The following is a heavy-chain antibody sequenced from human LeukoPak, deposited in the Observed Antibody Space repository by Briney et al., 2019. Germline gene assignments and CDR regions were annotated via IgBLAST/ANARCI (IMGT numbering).Heavy chain of an antibody. D-gene: IGHD1-20*01. CDR1: GVTLSNYW. Sequence: PGGSLRLSCVGSGVTLSNYWMYWVRHGPGKGLVWVSRISGDGRTTDYADSGKGRFTTSRDNAKNTLYLQMNSLRAEDTAVYYCVTYNWEYETDYWGQGTLVTVSS. CDR3: VTYNWEYETDY. J-gene: IGHJ4*02. V-gene: IGHV3-74*01. CDR2: ISGDGRTT.